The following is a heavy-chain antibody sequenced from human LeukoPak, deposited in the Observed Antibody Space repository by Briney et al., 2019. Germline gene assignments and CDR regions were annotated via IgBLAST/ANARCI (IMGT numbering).Heavy chain of an antibody. CDR1: GFTVSSNY. Sequence: GGSLRLSCAASGFTVSSNYMRWVGQAPGRGLEWVSVVYSGGCTYYAHSVKGRLTISRDNSKNTLYLHMNSLRAEDTAVYYCASIAAAGTAFWFDPWGQGTLVTVSS. V-gene: IGHV3-66*02. J-gene: IGHJ5*02. D-gene: IGHD6-13*01. CDR2: VYSGGCT. CDR3: ASIAAAGTAFWFDP.